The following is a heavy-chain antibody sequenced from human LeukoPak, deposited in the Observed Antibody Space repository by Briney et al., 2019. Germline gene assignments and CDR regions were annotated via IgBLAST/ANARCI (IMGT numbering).Heavy chain of an antibody. CDR2: IIPILGIA. V-gene: IGHV1-69*04. CDR1: GGTFSSYA. CDR3: ARGIQNGGNGDY. Sequence: GASVKVSCKASGGTFSSYAISWVRQAPGQGLEWMGRIIPILGIANYAQKFQGRVTITADKSTSTAYMELSSLRSEDTAVYYCARGIQNGGNGDYWGQGTLVTVSS. J-gene: IGHJ4*02. D-gene: IGHD5-18*01.